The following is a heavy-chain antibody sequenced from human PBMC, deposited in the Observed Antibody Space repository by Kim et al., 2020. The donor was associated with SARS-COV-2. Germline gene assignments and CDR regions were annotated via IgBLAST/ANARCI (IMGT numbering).Heavy chain of an antibody. D-gene: IGHD5-12*01. Sequence: GGSLRLSCAASGFTLSSYSMNWVRQAPGKGLEWVSSISSSSSYIYYADSVKGRFTISRDNAKNSLYLQMNSLRAEDTAVYYCAISSDGYNPFDYWGQGTLVTVSS. J-gene: IGHJ4*02. CDR2: ISSSSSYI. CDR3: AISSDGYNPFDY. V-gene: IGHV3-21*01. CDR1: GFTLSSYS.